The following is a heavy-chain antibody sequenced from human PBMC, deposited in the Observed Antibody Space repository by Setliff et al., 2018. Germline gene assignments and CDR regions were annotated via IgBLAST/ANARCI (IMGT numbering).Heavy chain of an antibody. CDR1: GFTFSTYR. V-gene: IGHV3-30*02. D-gene: IGHD1-1*01. CDR3: AKDTTGRDAFDI. CDR2: IWDDGGNK. J-gene: IGHJ3*02. Sequence: PGGSLRLSCAASGFTFSTYRMHWVRQAPGKGLEWVAVIWDDGGNKYHADSVKGRFTISRDNSKNTLYLQMNSLRPEDTAVYYCAKDTTGRDAFDIWGQGTMVTVSS.